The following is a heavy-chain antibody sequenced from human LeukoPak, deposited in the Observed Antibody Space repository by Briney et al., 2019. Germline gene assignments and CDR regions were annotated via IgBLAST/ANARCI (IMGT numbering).Heavy chain of an antibody. CDR1: GVAFSGYY. CDR3: ARREPHGDYGGKIRYYYYMDV. D-gene: IGHD4-23*01. V-gene: IGHV4-34*01. J-gene: IGHJ6*03. Sequence: PSETLTLTCAVYGVAFSGYYWSWIRHPPGKGLECIGEINHSGSTNYNPSLKSRVTISVDPSKNQFSLKLSSLTAADTAMYYCARREPHGDYGGKIRYYYYMDVWGKGTTVTVSS. CDR2: INHSGST.